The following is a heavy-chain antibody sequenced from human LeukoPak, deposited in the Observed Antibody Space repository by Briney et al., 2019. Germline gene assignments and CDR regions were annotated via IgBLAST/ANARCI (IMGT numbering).Heavy chain of an antibody. V-gene: IGHV1-18*01. CDR3: ARENSIHAADAFDI. CDR2: ISAYNGNT. CDR1: GYTFTSYG. J-gene: IGHJ3*02. Sequence: GASVKVSCKASGYTFTSYGISWVRQAPGQGLEWMGWISAYNGNTNYAQKLQGRVTMTTDTSTSTAYMELRSLRSDDTAVYYCARENSIHAADAFDIWGQGTMVTVSS. D-gene: IGHD2/OR15-2a*01.